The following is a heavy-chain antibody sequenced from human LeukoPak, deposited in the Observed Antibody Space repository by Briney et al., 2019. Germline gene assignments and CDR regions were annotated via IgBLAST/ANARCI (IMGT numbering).Heavy chain of an antibody. CDR1: EFTFSSYT. D-gene: IGHD3-10*01. CDR3: ARSLLWFGANLIWFDS. Sequence: GGSLRLSCAASEFTFSSYTMNWVRQAPGKGLEWVSSISSSSSYIYYADSVKGRFTISRDNAKNSLYLQMNSLRADDTAVYYCARSLLWFGANLIWFDSWGQGTLVTVSS. J-gene: IGHJ5*01. V-gene: IGHV3-21*01. CDR2: ISSSSSYI.